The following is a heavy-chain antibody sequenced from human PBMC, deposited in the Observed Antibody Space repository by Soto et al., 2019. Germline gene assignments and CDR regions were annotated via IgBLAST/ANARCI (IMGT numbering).Heavy chain of an antibody. Sequence: AVKVSCKASGGTFSSYAISWVRQAPGQGLEWMGGIIPIFGTANYAQKFQGRVTITADESTSTAYMELSSLRSEDTAVYYCARVYTSSCYGRSFDYWGQGTLVTVSS. J-gene: IGHJ4*02. V-gene: IGHV1-69*13. CDR1: GGTFSSYA. CDR3: ARVYTSSCYGRSFDY. D-gene: IGHD6-13*01. CDR2: IIPIFGTA.